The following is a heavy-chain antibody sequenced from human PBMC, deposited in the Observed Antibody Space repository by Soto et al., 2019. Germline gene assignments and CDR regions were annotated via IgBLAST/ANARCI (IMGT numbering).Heavy chain of an antibody. CDR3: ARDYDVNTAVDYWYFDL. J-gene: IGHJ2*01. CDR1: GGSITNHY. CDR2: IYPSGRA. D-gene: IGHD5-18*01. V-gene: IGHV4-4*07. Sequence: QVQLQESGPRLVTPSETLTLTCSLSGGSITNHYWGWIRQPPGKGLEFIGRIYPSGRAHYNPSLQSRVTMSVDTSKNQFSLKVNSVTAADTAIYYCARDYDVNTAVDYWYFDLWGRGTLVTV.